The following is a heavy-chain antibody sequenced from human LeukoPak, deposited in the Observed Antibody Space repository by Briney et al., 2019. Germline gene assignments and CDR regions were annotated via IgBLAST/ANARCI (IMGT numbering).Heavy chain of an antibody. CDR3: ARDGLGQLADY. J-gene: IGHJ4*02. V-gene: IGHV4-61*02. Sequence: SETLSLTCTVTGGSIISGSYYWSWIRQPAGKGLEWIGRIFTSGRTNYNPSLKSRVTISVDTSKNQFSLKLSSVTAADTAVYYCARDGLGQLADYWGQGTLVTVSS. CDR1: GGSIISGSYY. CDR2: IFTSGRT. D-gene: IGHD6-13*01.